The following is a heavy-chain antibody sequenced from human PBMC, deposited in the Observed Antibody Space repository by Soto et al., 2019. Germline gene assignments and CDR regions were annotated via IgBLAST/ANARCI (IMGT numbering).Heavy chain of an antibody. V-gene: IGHV1-8*01. CDR2: MNPNSGNT. J-gene: IGHJ6*03. CDR1: GYTFTSYD. CDR3: AVGPIVPAAIPSYYYYYMDV. D-gene: IGHD2-2*02. Sequence: ASVKVSCKASGYTFTSYDINWVRQATGQGLEWMGWMNPNSGNTGYAQKFQGRGTMTRNTSISTAYMELSSLRSEDTAVYYCAVGPIVPAAIPSYYYYYMDVWGKGTTVTVSS.